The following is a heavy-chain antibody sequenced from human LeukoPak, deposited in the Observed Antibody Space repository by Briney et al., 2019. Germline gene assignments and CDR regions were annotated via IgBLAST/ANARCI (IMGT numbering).Heavy chain of an antibody. CDR3: AKGGYCSSTSCSGRFDP. D-gene: IGHD2-2*01. V-gene: IGHV3-23*01. Sequence: GGSLRLSCAASGFAFSSSPMSWVRQAPGKGLEWVSGLSGSGGSTYYVGSVKGRFTISRDNSKNTLYLQMNSLRAEDTAVYYCAKGGYCSSTSCSGRFDPWGQGTLVTVSS. CDR2: LSGSGGST. J-gene: IGHJ5*02. CDR1: GFAFSSSP.